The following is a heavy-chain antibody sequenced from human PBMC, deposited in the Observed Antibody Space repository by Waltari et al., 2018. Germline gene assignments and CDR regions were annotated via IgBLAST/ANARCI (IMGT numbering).Heavy chain of an antibody. CDR1: GGSISSYY. CDR3: ARVSDGGYGMDV. J-gene: IGHJ6*02. V-gene: IGHV4-59*01. D-gene: IGHD3-16*01. CDR2: IYYSGST. Sequence: QVQLQESGPGLVKPSETLSLPCTVSGGSISSYYWSWTRQPPGKGMEWIGYIYYSGSTNYNPSLKSRVTISVDTSKNQFSLKLSSVTAADTAVYYCARVSDGGYGMDVWGQGTTVTVSS.